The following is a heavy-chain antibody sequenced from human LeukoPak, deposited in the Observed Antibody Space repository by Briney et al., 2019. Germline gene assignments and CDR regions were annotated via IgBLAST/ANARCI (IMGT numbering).Heavy chain of an antibody. J-gene: IGHJ3*02. CDR1: GYSISSGYY. D-gene: IGHD6-13*01. Sequence: SETLSLTCAVSGYSISSGYYWGWIRQPPGKGLEWIGSIYHSGSTYYNPSLKSRVTISVDTSKNQFSLKLSSVTAADTAVYYCARQGRSSSSEPFDIWGQGTMVTVPS. CDR2: IYHSGST. V-gene: IGHV4-38-2*01. CDR3: ARQGRSSSSEPFDI.